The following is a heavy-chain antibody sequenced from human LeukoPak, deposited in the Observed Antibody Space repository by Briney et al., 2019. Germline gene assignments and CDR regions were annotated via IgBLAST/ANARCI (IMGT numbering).Heavy chain of an antibody. CDR2: VDPEDGET. CDR1: GYTFTDYY. V-gene: IGHV1-69-2*01. CDR3: ARDLDEWELSGAFDI. Sequence: GASVKVSCKASGYTFTDYYMHWVQQAPGKGLEWMGRVDPEDGETIYAEKFQGRVTITADTSTDTAYMELSSLRSEDTAVYYCARDLDEWELSGAFDIWGQGTMVTVSS. J-gene: IGHJ3*02. D-gene: IGHD1-26*01.